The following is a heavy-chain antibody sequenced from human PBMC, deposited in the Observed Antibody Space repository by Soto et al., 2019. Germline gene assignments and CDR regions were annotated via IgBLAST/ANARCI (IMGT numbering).Heavy chain of an antibody. CDR1: GFTFSSYG. CDR3: AKDRQFRSYYESAGHHNN. V-gene: IGHV3-30*18. J-gene: IGHJ4*02. CDR2: ISYGGSKK. D-gene: IGHD3-10*01. Sequence: GGSLRLSCAASGFTFSSYGMHWVRQAPGKGLEWVSVISYGGSKKYYADSVKGRFTISRDNSKNTLYLQMNSLRANDTAVYYCAKDRQFRSYYESAGHHNNWGQGTLVTVSS.